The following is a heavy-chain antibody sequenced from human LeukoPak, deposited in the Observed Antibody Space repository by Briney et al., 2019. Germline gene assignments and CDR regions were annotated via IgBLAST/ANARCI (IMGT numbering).Heavy chain of an antibody. D-gene: IGHD5-18*01. CDR3: ARGRYSYGFASKATPVDY. Sequence: SETLSLTCAVYGGSFSGYYWSWIRQPPGKGLEWIGEINRSGSTNYNPSLKSRVTISVDTSKNQFSLKLSSVTAADTAVYYCARGRYSYGFASKATPVDYWGQGILVTVSS. V-gene: IGHV4-34*01. CDR2: INRSGST. CDR1: GGSFSGYY. J-gene: IGHJ4*02.